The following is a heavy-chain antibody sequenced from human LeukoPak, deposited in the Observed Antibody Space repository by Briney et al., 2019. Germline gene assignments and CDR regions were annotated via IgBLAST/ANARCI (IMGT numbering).Heavy chain of an antibody. V-gene: IGHV3-23*01. CDR3: AKAMVRGVIITRRGGYFDY. J-gene: IGHJ4*02. CDR1: GFTFSSYG. Sequence: PGGSLRLSCAASGFTFSSYGMSWVRQAPGKGLEWVSAISGSGGSTYYADSVKGRFTISRDNSKNTLYLQMNSLRAEDTAVYYCAKAMVRGVIITRRGGYFDYWGQGTLVTVSS. CDR2: ISGSGGST. D-gene: IGHD3-10*01.